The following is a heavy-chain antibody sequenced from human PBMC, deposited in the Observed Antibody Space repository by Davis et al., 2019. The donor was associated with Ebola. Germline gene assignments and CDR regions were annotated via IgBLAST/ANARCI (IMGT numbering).Heavy chain of an antibody. V-gene: IGHV1-8*01. CDR1: GYTFTSYD. J-gene: IGHJ6*04. CDR3: ARGGITIFGVVKYGMDV. Sequence: ALVKVSCKASGYTFTSYDINWVRQATGQGLEWMGWMNPNSGNTGYAQKFQGRVTMTRNTSISTAYMELSSLRSEDTAVYYCARGGITIFGVVKYGMDVWGKGTTVTVSS. D-gene: IGHD3-3*01. CDR2: MNPNSGNT.